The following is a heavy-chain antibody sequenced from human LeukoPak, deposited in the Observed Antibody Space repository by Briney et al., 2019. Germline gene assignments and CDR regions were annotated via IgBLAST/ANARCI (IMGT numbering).Heavy chain of an antibody. Sequence: GGSLRLSCAASGFTFSSYAMHWVRQAPGKGLEWVAVISYDGSNKYYADSVKGRFTISRDNSKNTLYLQMNSLRAEDTAVYYCARDSDGIAVAGNFDYWGQGTLVTVSS. CDR3: ARDSDGIAVAGNFDY. CDR2: ISYDGSNK. CDR1: GFTFSSYA. V-gene: IGHV3-30*04. J-gene: IGHJ4*02. D-gene: IGHD6-19*01.